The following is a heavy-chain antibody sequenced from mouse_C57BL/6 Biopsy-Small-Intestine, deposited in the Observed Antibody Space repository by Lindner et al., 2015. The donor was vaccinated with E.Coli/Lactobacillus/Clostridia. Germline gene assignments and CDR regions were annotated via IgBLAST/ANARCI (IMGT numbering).Heavy chain of an antibody. CDR1: GYTFTSHG. CDR3: GRVRQNLWTDLAIDAFDM. CDR2: IRPYTGTP. V-gene: IGHV1-56*02. J-gene: IGHJ3*02. D-gene: IGHD1-1*01. Sequence: SVKVSCKASGYTFTSHGLTWVRQAPGQGLEWMGWIRPYTGTPSYAQKFQGRVTMTTDTSTDTAYMELTSLRSDDTAVYYCGRVRQNLWTDLAIDAFDMWGQGTMVTVS.